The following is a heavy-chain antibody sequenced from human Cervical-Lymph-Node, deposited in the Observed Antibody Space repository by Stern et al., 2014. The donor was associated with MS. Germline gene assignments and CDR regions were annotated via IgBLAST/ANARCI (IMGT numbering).Heavy chain of an antibody. V-gene: IGHV4-4*07. D-gene: IGHD6-13*01. CDR1: GGSISSYY. CDR3: ARIAAASNWFDP. Sequence: VHLVESGPGLVKPSETLSLTCTVSGGSISSYYWSWIRQPAGKGLEWIGRIYTSGSTNYNPSLKRRVTMPVDTTKNQVPLKLSSVTAADTAVYYCARIAAASNWFDPWGQGTLVTVSS. J-gene: IGHJ5*02. CDR2: IYTSGST.